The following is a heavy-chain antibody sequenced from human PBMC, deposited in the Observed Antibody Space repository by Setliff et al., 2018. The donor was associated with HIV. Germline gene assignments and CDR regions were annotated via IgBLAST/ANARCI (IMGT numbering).Heavy chain of an antibody. CDR3: ARDRRITIFGVVSVVPSKRTKTRSAFDY. Sequence: GASVKVSCKASGYTFTSYGISWVRQAPGQGLEWMGWISAYNGNTNYAQKLQGRVTMTTDTSTSTAYMELRSLRSDDTAVYYCARDRRITIFGVVSVVPSKRTKTRSAFDYWGQGTLVTVPS. V-gene: IGHV1-18*01. D-gene: IGHD3-3*01. CDR2: ISAYNGNT. CDR1: GYTFTSYG. J-gene: IGHJ4*02.